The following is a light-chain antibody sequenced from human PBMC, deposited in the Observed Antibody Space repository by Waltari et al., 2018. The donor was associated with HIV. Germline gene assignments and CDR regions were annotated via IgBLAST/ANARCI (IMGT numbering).Light chain of an antibody. CDR3: QQASSFLPLT. J-gene: IGKJ4*01. CDR2: GAS. V-gene: IGKV1-12*01. CDR1: QDISTW. Sequence: DIQMTQSPSSVSASVGDRVTITCRASQDISTWLAWYQHKPGKAPKLLIYGASTLESRVTSRFSGSGSGTDFTITINSRQPEDFATYYCQQASSFLPLTFGGGTKVEIQ.